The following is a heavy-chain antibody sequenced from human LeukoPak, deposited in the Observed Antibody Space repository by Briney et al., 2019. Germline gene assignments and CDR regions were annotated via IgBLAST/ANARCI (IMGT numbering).Heavy chain of an antibody. Sequence: PGGSLRLSCAASGFTVSSNYMSWVRQAPGKGLEWIGEINHSGSTNYNPSLKSRVTISVDTSKNQFSLKLSSVTAADTAVYYCARGEVVVPAARNYYYYYYYYMDVWGKGTTATVSS. J-gene: IGHJ6*03. D-gene: IGHD2-2*01. V-gene: IGHV4-34*01. CDR3: ARGEVVVPAARNYYYYYYYYMDV. CDR1: GFTVSSNY. CDR2: INHSGST.